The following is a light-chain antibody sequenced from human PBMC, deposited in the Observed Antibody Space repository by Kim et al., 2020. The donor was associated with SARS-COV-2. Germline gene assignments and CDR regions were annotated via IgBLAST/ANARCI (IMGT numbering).Light chain of an antibody. J-gene: IGKJ1*01. CDR3: QQFNNSPVT. Sequence: VSPGERATLSCRASQSVSSNLAWYQQKSGQAPRLLIYSASTRATGIPARFSGSGSGTEFTLTISSLQSEDFAVYYCQQFNNSPVTFGQGTKVDIK. CDR2: SAS. V-gene: IGKV3-15*01. CDR1: QSVSSN.